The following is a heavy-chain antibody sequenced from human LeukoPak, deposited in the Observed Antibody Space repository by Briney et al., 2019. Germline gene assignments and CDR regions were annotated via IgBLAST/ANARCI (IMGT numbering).Heavy chain of an antibody. J-gene: IGHJ3*02. D-gene: IGHD3-22*01. Sequence: SETLSLTCAVSGGPISSGGYSWRWIPQPPGKGLEWIGYIYHSGSTYYNPSLKSRVTISVDRSKNQFSLKLSSVTAADTAVYYCARLQIITMIVVVPISQRGGAFDIWGQGTMVTVSS. V-gene: IGHV4-30-2*01. CDR2: IYHSGST. CDR3: ARLQIITMIVVVPISQRGGAFDI. CDR1: GGPISSGGYS.